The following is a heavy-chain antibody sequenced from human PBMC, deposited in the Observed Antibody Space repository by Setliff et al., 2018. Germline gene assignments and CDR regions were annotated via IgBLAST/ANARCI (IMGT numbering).Heavy chain of an antibody. J-gene: IGHJ4*02. CDR1: GGSISSYY. CDR2: IYIGGSA. Sequence: LSLTCTVSGGSISSYYWSWIRQPAGKGLEWIGHIYIGGSANYNPSLKSRVTMSIDTSKNQFSLKLNSVTAADMAVYYCARRRDSYVDYWGQGTMVTVSS. D-gene: IGHD3-16*01. CDR3: ARRRDSYVDY. V-gene: IGHV4-4*07.